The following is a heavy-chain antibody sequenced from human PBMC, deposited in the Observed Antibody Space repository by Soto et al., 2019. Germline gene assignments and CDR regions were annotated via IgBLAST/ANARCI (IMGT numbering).Heavy chain of an antibody. Sequence: GASVKVSCKASGYTFTDYYMHWVRQAPGQGLEWMGWINPNIGDTNYAQKFQGWITITRDTSITTAYMELSRLKSDDTAVYYCARSPTYSSGWSAFQHWGQGTLVTVSS. J-gene: IGHJ1*01. V-gene: IGHV1-2*04. CDR2: INPNIGDT. CDR3: ARSPTYSSGWSAFQH. D-gene: IGHD6-19*01. CDR1: GYTFTDYY.